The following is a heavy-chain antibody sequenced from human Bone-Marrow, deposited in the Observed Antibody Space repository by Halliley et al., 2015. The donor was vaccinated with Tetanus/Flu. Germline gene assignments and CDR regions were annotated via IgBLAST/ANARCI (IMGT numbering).Heavy chain of an antibody. V-gene: IGHV4-31*02. Sequence: GYIYPSGSPYYTPSFKSRVSMSVDTSRNQFSLTLNSVTAADTAVYYRAGAWYCSPASCYRFDYWGQGALVTVSS. CDR2: IYPSGSP. CDR3: AGAWYCSPASCYRFDY. J-gene: IGHJ4*02. D-gene: IGHD2-2*02.